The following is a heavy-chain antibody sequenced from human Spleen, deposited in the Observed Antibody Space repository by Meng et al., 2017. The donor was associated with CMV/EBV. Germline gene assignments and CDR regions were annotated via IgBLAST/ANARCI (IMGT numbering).Heavy chain of an antibody. CDR3: ARGRGDNWYYYGMDV. J-gene: IGHJ6*02. CDR1: GFTFSSYE. Sequence: GESLKISCAASGFTFSSYEMNWVRQAPGKGLEWVSYISSSGSTIYYADSVKGRFTISRDNAKNSLYLQMNSLRAEDTAVYYCARGRGDNWYYYGMDVWGQGTTVTVSS. D-gene: IGHD1-1*01. V-gene: IGHV3-48*03. CDR2: ISSSGSTI.